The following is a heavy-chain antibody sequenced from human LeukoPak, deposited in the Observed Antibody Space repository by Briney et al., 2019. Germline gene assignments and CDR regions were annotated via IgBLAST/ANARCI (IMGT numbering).Heavy chain of an antibody. J-gene: IGHJ4*02. CDR1: GYTFTNYG. CDR3: ARSGSGYLRYYFDY. CDR2: ISGYNGHP. V-gene: IGHV1-18*01. Sequence: ASVKVSCKASGYTFTNYGISWVRQAPGQGLEWMGWISGYNGHPNYAEKLQGRVTMTTDTSTSTAYMELRSLRSDDTAVYYCARSGSGYLRYYFDYWGQGTLVTVSS. D-gene: IGHD5-12*01.